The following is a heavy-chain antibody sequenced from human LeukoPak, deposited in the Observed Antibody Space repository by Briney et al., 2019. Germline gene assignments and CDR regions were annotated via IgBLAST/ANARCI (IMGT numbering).Heavy chain of an antibody. J-gene: IGHJ4*02. Sequence: HGESLKISCKGFGYTFSNYWIGWVRQMPGKGLEWMGIIYPDDSDTRYSPSFQGQVTISADKSITAAFLQWSSLKASDTAMYYCAIFGDKYGSGSYGGSWGQGTLVTVSS. D-gene: IGHD3-10*01. CDR2: IYPDDSDT. V-gene: IGHV5-51*01. CDR3: AIFGDKYGSGSYGGS. CDR1: GYTFSNYW.